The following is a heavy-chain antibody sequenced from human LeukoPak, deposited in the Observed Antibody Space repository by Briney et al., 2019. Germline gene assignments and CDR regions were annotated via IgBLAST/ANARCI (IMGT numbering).Heavy chain of an antibody. J-gene: IGHJ4*02. V-gene: IGHV4-39*01. CDR1: GGSICSRSNY. CDR2: LYYSGST. D-gene: IGHD5-18*01. CDR3: ARHGERGYSYGHDY. Sequence: SETLSLTCTVSGGSICSRSNYWGWIRQPPGRGLEWLGSLYYSGSTYYNPSLKSRVTISVDTSKNQLSLKLSSVTAADTAVYYCARHGERGYSYGHDYWGQGTLVTVSS.